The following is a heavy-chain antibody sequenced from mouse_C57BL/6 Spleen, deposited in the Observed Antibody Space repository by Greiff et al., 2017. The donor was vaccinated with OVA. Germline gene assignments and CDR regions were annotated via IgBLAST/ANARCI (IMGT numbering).Heavy chain of an antibody. V-gene: IGHV1-62-2*01. D-gene: IGHD1-1*01. CDR1: GYTFTEYT. Sequence: VQLQESGAELVKPGASVKLSCKASGYTFTEYTIHWVKQRSGQGLEWIGWFYPGSGSIKYNEKFKDKATLTADKSSSTVYMELSRLTSEDSAVYFCARHEDYYGSSYGYAMDYWGQGTSVTVSS. J-gene: IGHJ4*01. CDR2: FYPGSGSI. CDR3: ARHEDYYGSSYGYAMDY.